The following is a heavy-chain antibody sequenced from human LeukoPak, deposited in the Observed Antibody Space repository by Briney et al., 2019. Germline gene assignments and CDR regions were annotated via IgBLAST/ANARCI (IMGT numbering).Heavy chain of an antibody. D-gene: IGHD6-19*01. J-gene: IGHJ4*02. CDR1: GGSISSGSYC. Sequence: PSQTLSLTCTVSGGSISSGSYCSSWIRQPAGKGLEWIGRIYTSGSTNSNPSLKSRVTISVDTSKNQFSLNLSSVTAADTAVYYCARDWALAQAVMFDYWGQGTLVTVSS. CDR2: IYTSGST. V-gene: IGHV4-61*02. CDR3: ARDWALAQAVMFDY.